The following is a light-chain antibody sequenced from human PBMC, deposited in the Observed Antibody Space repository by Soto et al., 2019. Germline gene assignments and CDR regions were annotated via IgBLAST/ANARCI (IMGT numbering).Light chain of an antibody. CDR1: QSVSSN. CDR2: GAS. J-gene: IGKJ2*01. V-gene: IGKV3-15*01. Sequence: EIVMTQSPDTLSVSPGERATLSCRASQSVSSNLAWYQQKPGQAPRLLIYGASSRATGIPARFSGSGSGTEFTLTISSLQSEDFAVDYCQQYNKWPPYTFGQGTKLEIK. CDR3: QQYNKWPPYT.